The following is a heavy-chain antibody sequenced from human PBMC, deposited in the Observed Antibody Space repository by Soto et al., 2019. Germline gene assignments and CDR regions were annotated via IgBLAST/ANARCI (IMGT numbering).Heavy chain of an antibody. J-gene: IGHJ6*02. CDR3: ARDETQTFRSYVYYYGVDV. CDR1: GFTFRSYW. V-gene: IGHV3-74*01. D-gene: IGHD3-16*01. CDR2: INTDGSST. Sequence: GGSLRLSCAVSGFTFRSYWMHWVRQAPGRGLAWVSRINTDGSSTSYADSVKGRFTISRDNAKNTLYLQLNSLRVEDTAVYYCARDETQTFRSYVYYYGVDVWGQGTTVTVSS.